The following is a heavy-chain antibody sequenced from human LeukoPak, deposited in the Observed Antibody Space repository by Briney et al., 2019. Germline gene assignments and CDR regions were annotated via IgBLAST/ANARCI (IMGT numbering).Heavy chain of an antibody. J-gene: IGHJ6*02. CDR1: AFSVSSNY. CDR3: ARVASTSPYFYGMDV. V-gene: IGHV3-53*01. CDR2: IYSGGST. Sequence: GGPLRLSCAASAFSVSSNYMSWVRQAPGKGLEWVSVIYSGGSTYYADSVKGRFTISRDKSKNTVYLQMNSLSAEDTAMYYCARVASTSPYFYGMDVWGQGTTVTVSS.